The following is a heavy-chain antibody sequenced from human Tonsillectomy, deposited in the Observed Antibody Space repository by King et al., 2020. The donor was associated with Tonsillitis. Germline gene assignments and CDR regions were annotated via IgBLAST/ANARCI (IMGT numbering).Heavy chain of an antibody. V-gene: IGHV3-30*02. Sequence: VQLVESGGGVVQPGGSLRLSCAASGFTFSSYGMHWVRQAPGKGLEWVAFIRYDGSDKYYADSVKGRFTISRDNSKNTLYLQMNTLRTEDTAVYYCAKNRGDDFVCASYRPGEYWGQGTLVSVSS. D-gene: IGHD3-16*02. CDR2: IRYDGSDK. J-gene: IGHJ4*02. CDR1: GFTFSSYG. CDR3: AKNRGDDFVCASYRPGEY.